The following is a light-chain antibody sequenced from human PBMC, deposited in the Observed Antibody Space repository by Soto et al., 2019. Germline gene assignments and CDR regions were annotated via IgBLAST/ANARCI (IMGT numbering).Light chain of an antibody. CDR2: AAS. CDR3: LQDYNYPLT. Sequence: DIQMTQSPSSVSASVGDRVTITCRASQDINNRLAWFQQRPGRAPKYLIQAASILQSGFPSRFSGSGSGTDFTLTINSLQPEDLATYYCLQDYNYPLTFGGGTKVEIK. J-gene: IGKJ4*01. CDR1: QDINNR. V-gene: IGKV1-12*01.